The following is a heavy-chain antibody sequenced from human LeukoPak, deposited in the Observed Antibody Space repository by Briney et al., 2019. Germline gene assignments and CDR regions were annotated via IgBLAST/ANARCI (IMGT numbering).Heavy chain of an antibody. CDR3: ARAPSGFNYAFDY. Sequence: GGSLRLSCAASGFTSSSYSMNWVRQAPGKGLEWVSFISTTYSTIYYADSVKGRFTISRDNAKNSLYLQMNSLGAEDTAVYYCARAPSGFNYAFDYWGQGTLVAVSS. V-gene: IGHV3-48*01. CDR2: ISTTYSTI. D-gene: IGHD5-18*01. J-gene: IGHJ4*02. CDR1: GFTSSSYS.